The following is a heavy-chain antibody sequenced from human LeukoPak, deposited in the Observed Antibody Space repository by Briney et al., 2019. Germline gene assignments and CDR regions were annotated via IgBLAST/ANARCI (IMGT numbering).Heavy chain of an antibody. J-gene: IGHJ4*02. V-gene: IGHV1-2*02. CDR1: GYTFSGYH. D-gene: IGHD1-26*01. CDR2: INPNNGGT. CDR3: ARDLQELLGFDY. Sequence: GASVKVSCKASGYTFSGYHMHWVRQAPGQGLEWMGWINPNNGGTNYAQKFQGRVTMTRDTSISTAYMELSRLRSDDTAVYYCARDLQELLGFDYWGQGTLVSVSS.